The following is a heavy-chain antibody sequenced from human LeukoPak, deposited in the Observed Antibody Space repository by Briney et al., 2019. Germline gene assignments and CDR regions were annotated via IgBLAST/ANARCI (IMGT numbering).Heavy chain of an antibody. CDR2: IYYSGST. CDR1: GGPINSNDYY. CDR3: ARDNGYGQLDS. D-gene: IGHD2-15*01. J-gene: IGHJ4*02. V-gene: IGHV4-30-4*01. Sequence: SETLSLTCTVSGGPINSNDYYWSWIRQPPGTGLEWIGYIYYSGSTYYNPSLKSRVTISVDTSKNQFSLKLSSVTAADTAVYYCARDNGYGQLDSWGQGTLVTVSS.